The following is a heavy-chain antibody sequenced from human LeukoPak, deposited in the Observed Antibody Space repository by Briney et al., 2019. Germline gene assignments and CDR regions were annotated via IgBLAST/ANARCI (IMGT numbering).Heavy chain of an antibody. CDR3: ASDGSGSWGYMDV. V-gene: IGHV3-20*04. CDR1: GFTFDDYG. CDR2: INWNGGST. J-gene: IGHJ6*03. Sequence: GGSLRLSCAASGFTFDDYGMSWVRQAPGKGLEWVSGINWNGGSTGYADSVKGRYTISRDNAKNSLYLQMNSLRAEDTALYYCASDGSGSWGYMDVWGKGTTVTVSS. D-gene: IGHD3-10*01.